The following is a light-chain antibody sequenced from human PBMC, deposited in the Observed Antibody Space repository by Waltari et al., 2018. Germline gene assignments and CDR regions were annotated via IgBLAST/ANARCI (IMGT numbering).Light chain of an antibody. J-gene: IGKJ3*01. CDR1: QSLLHSDGRTY. Sequence: DIVMTQTPLSLSVTPGQPASISCKSSQSLLHSDGRTYLYWYLQKPGQSPQHLIYEFSSRFSGVSDRFSVSGSGTDFPLKITRVEAEDVGVYYRMQGLHLPFTFGPGTKVDIK. CDR2: EFS. V-gene: IGKV2-29*02. CDR3: MQGLHLPFT.